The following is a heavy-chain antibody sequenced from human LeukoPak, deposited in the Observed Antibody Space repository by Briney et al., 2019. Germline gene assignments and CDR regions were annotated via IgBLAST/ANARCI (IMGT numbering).Heavy chain of an antibody. CDR3: VRVNVCPRCHFDY. CDR2: ISTDGSSA. D-gene: IGHD3-16*01. Sequence: GGSLRLSYAASGFTFSSYWMHCVRQAPGKGLVWVSRISTDGSSAIYADSVKGRFTISRDNAKNTLYLQMNSLRAEDTAVYYCVRVNVCPRCHFDYWGQGTLVTVSS. V-gene: IGHV3-74*01. CDR1: GFTFSSYW. J-gene: IGHJ4*02.